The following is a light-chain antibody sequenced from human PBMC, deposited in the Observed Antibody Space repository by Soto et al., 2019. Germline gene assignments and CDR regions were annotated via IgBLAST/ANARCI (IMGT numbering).Light chain of an antibody. V-gene: IGKV3-15*01. CDR3: QQYNDWPQT. CDR1: QSVSTN. CDR2: GAS. Sequence: EIVMTQSPGTLSLSPGGRGTLSCRASQSVSTNLAWYQQIPGQAPRLLIYGASTRATGIPARFSGSGSGTEFTLAISSLQSEDFAVYYCQQYNDWPQTCGLGTKVDI. J-gene: IGKJ1*01.